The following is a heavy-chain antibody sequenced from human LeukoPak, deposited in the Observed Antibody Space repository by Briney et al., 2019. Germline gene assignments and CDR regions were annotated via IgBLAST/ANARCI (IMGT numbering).Heavy chain of an antibody. CDR1: GGSISSYY. D-gene: IGHD5-12*01. J-gene: IGHJ4*02. CDR3: ARVGYSGYDNPTFDY. CDR2: IYYSGST. Sequence: SETLSLTCTVSGGSISSYYWSWIRQPPGKGLEWIGYIYYSGSTYYNPSLKSRVTISVDTSKNQFSLKLSSVTAADTAVYYCARVGYSGYDNPTFDYWGQGTLVTVSS. V-gene: IGHV4-30-4*01.